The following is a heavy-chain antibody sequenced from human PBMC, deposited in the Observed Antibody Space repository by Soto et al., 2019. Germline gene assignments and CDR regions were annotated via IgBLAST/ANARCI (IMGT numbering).Heavy chain of an antibody. D-gene: IGHD6-13*01. J-gene: IGHJ6*02. CDR2: IIPIFGTA. Sequence: SVKVSCKASGGTFSSYAISWVRQAPGQGHKWMGGIIPIFGTADYAQKFQGRVTITADESTSTAYMELSSLRSEDTAVYYCASLIAAAGPPHSPRYYYGMDVWGQGTTVTVSS. V-gene: IGHV1-69*13. CDR3: ASLIAAAGPPHSPRYYYGMDV. CDR1: GGTFSSYA.